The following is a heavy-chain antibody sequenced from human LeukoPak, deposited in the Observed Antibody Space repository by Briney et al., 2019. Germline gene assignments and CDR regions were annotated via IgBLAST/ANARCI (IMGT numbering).Heavy chain of an antibody. CDR1: GFTFSSYG. CDR3: ARDRYDSSGPIDY. CDR2: IWYDGSNK. V-gene: IGHV3-33*01. J-gene: IGHJ4*02. Sequence: GGSLRLSCAASGFTFSSYGMHWARQAPGKGLEWVAVIWYDGSNKYYADSVKGRFTISRDNSKNTLYLQMNSLRAEDTAVYYCARDRYDSSGPIDYWGQGTLVTVSS. D-gene: IGHD3-22*01.